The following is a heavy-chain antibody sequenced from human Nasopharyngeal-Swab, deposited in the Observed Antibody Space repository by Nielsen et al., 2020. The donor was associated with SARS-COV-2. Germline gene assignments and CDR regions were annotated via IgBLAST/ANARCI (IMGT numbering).Heavy chain of an antibody. V-gene: IGHV2-5*01. CDR2: IYWNDDK. D-gene: IGHD2-2*02. J-gene: IGHJ4*02. CDR3: AHRGGYCSSTSCYTAFEFVVEYYFDY. Sequence: RQAPGKALEWLALIYWNDDKRYSPSLKSRFTITKDTSKNQVVLTMTNMDPVDTATYYCAHRGGYCSSTSCYTAFEFVVEYYFDYWGQGTLVTVS.